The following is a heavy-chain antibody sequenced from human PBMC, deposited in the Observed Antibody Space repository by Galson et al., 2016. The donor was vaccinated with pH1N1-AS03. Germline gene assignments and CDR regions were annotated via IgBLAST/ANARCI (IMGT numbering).Heavy chain of an antibody. CDR2: INAGNGNT. J-gene: IGHJ6*02. D-gene: IGHD1-26*01. CDR1: GYTFISYV. CDR3: ARGRGSYGMDV. V-gene: IGHV1-3*01. Sequence: SVKVSCKASGYTFISYVIHWVRQAPGQRLEWMGWINAGNGNTTYSQSFQGRVTITRDTSASKAYMELSSLRSEATAVYYCARGRGSYGMDVWGQGTTVTVSS.